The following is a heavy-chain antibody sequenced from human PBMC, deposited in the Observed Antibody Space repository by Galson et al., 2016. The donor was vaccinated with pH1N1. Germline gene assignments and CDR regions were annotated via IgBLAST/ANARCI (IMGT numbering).Heavy chain of an antibody. CDR3: ARGPGVGAIDY. D-gene: IGHD1-26*01. CDR1: GGTFSSYA. V-gene: IGHV1-8*02. CDR2: MNPNSGNT. Sequence: SVKVSCKASGGTFSSYAISWVRQAPGQGLEWMGWMNPNSGNTGYAQKFQGRVTMTRNTSISTAYMELSSLRSEDTAVYYCARGPGVGAIDYWGQGTLVTVSS. J-gene: IGHJ4*02.